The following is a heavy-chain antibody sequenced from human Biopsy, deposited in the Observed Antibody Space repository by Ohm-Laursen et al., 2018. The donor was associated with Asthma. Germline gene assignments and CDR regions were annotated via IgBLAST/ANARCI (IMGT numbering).Heavy chain of an antibody. CDR2: IIPIFGTS. Sequence: GSSVKVSRKASGGTFSRYAISWVRQAPGQGLEWMGGIIPIFGTSNYAQKFQGRVTFTADESTSSAYMELSSLRSEDSAVYYCAREVSTVDYDYYYFAMDVWGQGTTVTVSS. V-gene: IGHV1-69*01. J-gene: IGHJ6*02. CDR1: GGTFSRYA. CDR3: AREVSTVDYDYYYFAMDV. D-gene: IGHD4-17*01.